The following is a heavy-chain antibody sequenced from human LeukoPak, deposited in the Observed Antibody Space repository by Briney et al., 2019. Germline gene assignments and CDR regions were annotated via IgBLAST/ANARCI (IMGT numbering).Heavy chain of an antibody. CDR2: IYSGGST. CDR1: GFTVSSNY. Sequence: PGGSLRLSCAASGFTVSSNYMSWVRQAPGKGLEWVSVIYSGGSTYYADSVKGRFTISRDNAKNSLYLQMNSLRAEDTAVYYCARGTIPGAYYYYGMDVWGQGTTVTVSS. J-gene: IGHJ6*02. V-gene: IGHV3-66*01. D-gene: IGHD3-3*01. CDR3: ARGTIPGAYYYYGMDV.